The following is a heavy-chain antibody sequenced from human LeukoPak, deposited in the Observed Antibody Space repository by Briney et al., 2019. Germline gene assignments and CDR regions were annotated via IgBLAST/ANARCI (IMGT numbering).Heavy chain of an antibody. J-gene: IGHJ4*01. V-gene: IGHV3-43*01. Sequence: GGSLRLSCAASGFYFADYTMHWVRQIPGESREWVSLINWDGGSTFYADSVKGRFTISRDTRKNFLYLQMISLRTEDTALYYCAKDLGKVIAAAGTSGFDSWGRGTLVTVSS. CDR1: GFYFADYT. CDR3: AKDLGKVIAAAGTSGFDS. CDR2: INWDGGST. D-gene: IGHD6-13*01.